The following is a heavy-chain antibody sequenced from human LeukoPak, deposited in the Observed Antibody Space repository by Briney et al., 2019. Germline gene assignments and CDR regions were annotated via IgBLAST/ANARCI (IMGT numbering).Heavy chain of an antibody. Sequence: SETLSLTCAVYGGSFSGYYWSWIRQPPGKGLEWIGEINHSGSTNYNPSLKSRVTISVDTSKNQFSLKLSSVTAADTAVYYCARETSYSSGWSYYYYYYMDVWGKGTTVTVSS. V-gene: IGHV4-34*01. D-gene: IGHD6-19*01. CDR2: INHSGST. CDR3: ARETSYSSGWSYYYYYYMDV. CDR1: GGSFSGYY. J-gene: IGHJ6*03.